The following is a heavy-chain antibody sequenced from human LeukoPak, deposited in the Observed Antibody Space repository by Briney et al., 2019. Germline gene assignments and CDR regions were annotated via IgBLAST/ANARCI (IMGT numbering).Heavy chain of an antibody. CDR3: ARHCSGGSCYGYNWFDP. J-gene: IGHJ5*02. CDR1: GGTFSSYA. D-gene: IGHD2-15*01. CDR2: IIPILGIA. V-gene: IGHV1-69*04. Sequence: ASVKVSCKASGGTFSSYAISWVRQAPGQGLEWMGRIIPILGIANYAQKFQGRVTITADKSTSTAYMELSSLSSEDTAVYYCARHCSGGSCYGYNWFDPWGQGTLVTVSS.